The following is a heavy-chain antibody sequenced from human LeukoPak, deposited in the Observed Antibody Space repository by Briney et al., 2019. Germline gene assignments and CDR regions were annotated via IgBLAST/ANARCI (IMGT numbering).Heavy chain of an antibody. CDR3: AKDMSYAYYYYYMDV. CDR2: ISYDGSNK. J-gene: IGHJ6*03. Sequence: GRSLRLSCAASGFTFSSYGMHWVRQAPGKGLEWVAVISYDGSNKYYADSVKGRFTISRDNSKNTLYLQMNSLRAEDTAVYYCAKDMSYAYYYYYMDVWGKGTTVTISS. D-gene: IGHD2-8*01. CDR1: GFTFSSYG. V-gene: IGHV3-30*18.